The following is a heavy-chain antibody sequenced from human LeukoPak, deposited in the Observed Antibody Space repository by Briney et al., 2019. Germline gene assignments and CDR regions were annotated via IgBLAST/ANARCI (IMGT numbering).Heavy chain of an antibody. J-gene: IGHJ4*02. CDR3: AKDGAWLRFDE. D-gene: IGHD5-12*01. Sequence: GGSLRLSCAGSGFPFSIYSMNWVRQAPGKGLEWVSGISPGGGPTYYADSVKGRFTISRDDSKSTLYLQINSLRAEDTAVYYCAKDGAWLRFDEGGQGTLVTVSS. CDR1: GFPFSIYS. CDR2: ISPGGGPT. V-gene: IGHV3-23*01.